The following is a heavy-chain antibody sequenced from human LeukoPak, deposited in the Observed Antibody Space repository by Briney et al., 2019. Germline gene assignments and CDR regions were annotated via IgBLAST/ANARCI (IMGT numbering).Heavy chain of an antibody. CDR1: GFTFSSYA. J-gene: IGHJ6*03. D-gene: IGHD5-24*01. V-gene: IGHV3-23*01. CDR2: ISGSGGST. Sequence: PGGSLRLSCAASGFTFSSYAMSWVRQAPGKGLEWVSAISGSGGSTYYADSVKGRFTISRDNSKNTLYLQMNSLRAEDTAVYYCVHETAGDGYNHLYYYYYYMDVWGKGTTVTVSS. CDR3: VHETAGDGYNHLYYYYYYMDV.